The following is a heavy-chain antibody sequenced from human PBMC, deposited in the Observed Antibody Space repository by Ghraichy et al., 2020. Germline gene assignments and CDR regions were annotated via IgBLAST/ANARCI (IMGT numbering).Heavy chain of an antibody. CDR3: ARGRSIAAHYWFDP. CDR1: GYTFTSYA. V-gene: IGHV1-3*01. D-gene: IGHD6-6*01. J-gene: IGHJ5*02. CDR2: INAGNGNT. Sequence: ASVKVSCKASGYTFTSYAMHWVRQAPGQRLEWMGWINAGNGNTKYSQKFQGRVTITRDTSASTAYMELSSLRSEDTAVYYCARGRSIAAHYWFDPWGQGTLVTVSS.